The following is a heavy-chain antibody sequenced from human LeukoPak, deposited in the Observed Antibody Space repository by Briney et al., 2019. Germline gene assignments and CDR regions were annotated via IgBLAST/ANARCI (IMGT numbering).Heavy chain of an antibody. CDR1: GGSISSYY. Sequence: SETLSLTCAVSGGSISSYYWSWIRQPPGKGLEWIGFFYYSGSTNYNPSLVSRVTISVDTSKNQFSLKLSSVTAADTAVYYCARRSCSGGRCYYAYWGQGTLVTVSS. CDR2: FYYSGST. J-gene: IGHJ4*02. CDR3: ARRSCSGGRCYYAY. D-gene: IGHD2-15*01. V-gene: IGHV4-59*08.